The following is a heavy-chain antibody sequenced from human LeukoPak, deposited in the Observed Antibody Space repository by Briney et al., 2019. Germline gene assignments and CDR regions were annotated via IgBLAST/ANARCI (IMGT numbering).Heavy chain of an antibody. Sequence: SETLSLTCAVYGGSFSGYYWSWIRHPPGKGLEWIGEINHSGSTNYNPSLKSRVTISVDTSKNQFSLKLSSVTAADTAVYYCARGRGPLRFDYWGQGTLVTVSS. CDR1: GGSFSGYY. CDR2: INHSGST. D-gene: IGHD2-15*01. V-gene: IGHV4-34*01. J-gene: IGHJ4*02. CDR3: ARGRGPLRFDY.